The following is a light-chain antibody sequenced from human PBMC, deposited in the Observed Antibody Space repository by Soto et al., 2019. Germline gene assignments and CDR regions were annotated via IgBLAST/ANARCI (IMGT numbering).Light chain of an antibody. CDR3: QHSYITPRCT. V-gene: IGKV1-39*01. J-gene: IGKJ2*02. CDR1: QSISSH. CDR2: ASY. Sequence: DIQITQSPSSLSASVGDRVTITCRASQSISSHLNWYQHKPWRLPRLLIFASYILEGGVPSRFSGSGSKTYFTLTIDSLQPEDVATYYCQHSYITPRCTFGQGTKVEI.